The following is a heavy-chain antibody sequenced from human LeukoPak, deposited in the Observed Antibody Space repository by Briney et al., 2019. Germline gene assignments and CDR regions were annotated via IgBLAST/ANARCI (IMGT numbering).Heavy chain of an antibody. CDR3: ARDQSVRLLQTSSTYFKHVFAI. D-gene: IGHD6-13*01. J-gene: IGHJ3*02. CDR2: ISAYNGNT. CDR1: GYTFTNYG. V-gene: IGHV1-18*01. Sequence: ASVKVSFKTSGYTFTNYGISWVRQAPGLGLERMGWISAYNGNTNYAQKVQGRVTMTTDTSTSTAYMELRSLRFDDTAVYYCARDQSVRLLQTSSTYFKHVFAIWGQGSMVTVSS.